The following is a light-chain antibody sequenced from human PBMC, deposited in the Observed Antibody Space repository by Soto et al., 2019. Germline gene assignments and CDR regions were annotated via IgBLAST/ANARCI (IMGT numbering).Light chain of an antibody. Sequence: DIQMTQSPSSLSASVGDRVTITCRASQSISSYLNWYQQKPGKAPKLLIYAASSLQSGVLPRFSGCQNGKFIAKAIKSLAPQDSQTYDGQHSYSTATFG. CDR3: QHSYSTAT. CDR2: AAS. CDR1: QSISSY. J-gene: IGKJ3*01. V-gene: IGKV1-39*01.